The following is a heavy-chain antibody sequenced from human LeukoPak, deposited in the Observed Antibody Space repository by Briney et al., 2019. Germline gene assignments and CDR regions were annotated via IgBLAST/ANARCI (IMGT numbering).Heavy chain of an antibody. D-gene: IGHD3-16*01. CDR3: ARHHDYVWGSYFDY. CDR1: GYIFSDYW. CDR2: IYAGDSDT. V-gene: IGHV5-51*01. Sequence: GESLKISCRGSGYIFSDYWIGWVRQMPGRGLEWMGIIYAGDSDTRYSPSFQGQVTISADKSISTAYLQWSSLKASDTAMYYCARHHDYVWGSYFDYWGQGTLVTVSS. J-gene: IGHJ4*02.